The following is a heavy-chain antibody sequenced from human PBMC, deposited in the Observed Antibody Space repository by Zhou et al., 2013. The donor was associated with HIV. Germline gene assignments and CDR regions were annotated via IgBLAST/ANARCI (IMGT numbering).Heavy chain of an antibody. CDR2: IIPLSGTI. J-gene: IGHJ3*01. V-gene: IGHV1-69*12. CDR1: GATLSRFT. CDR3: ARWEEFQLGNSFDV. Sequence: QVQLVQSGAEVRRSGASVKVSCKTLGATLSRFTINWVRQAPGQGVEWVGGIIPLSGTINYAQKFKTRVTISADESTATAYMELNTLRPEDTAMYYCARWEEFQLGNSFDVWGQGTMVIVSP. D-gene: IGHD5-18*01.